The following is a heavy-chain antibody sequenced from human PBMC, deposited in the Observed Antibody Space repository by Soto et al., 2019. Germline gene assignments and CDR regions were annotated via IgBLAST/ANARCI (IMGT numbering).Heavy chain of an antibody. CDR3: ARRHSGGFFRFFDS. D-gene: IGHD2-15*01. CDR2: TGSGTGPG. V-gene: IGHV1-69*06. Sequence: SVKVSCKASGGSLSTNPISWVRQAPGQGLEWMGGTGSGTGPGNHAQKFQGRLTVTADKSTSTVYMELTNLSSEDTAVYYCARRHSGGFFRFFDSWGQGTLVTVSS. J-gene: IGHJ4*02. CDR1: GGSLSTNP.